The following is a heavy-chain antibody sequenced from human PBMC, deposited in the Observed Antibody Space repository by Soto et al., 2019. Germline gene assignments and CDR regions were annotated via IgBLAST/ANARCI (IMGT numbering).Heavy chain of an antibody. CDR1: GGSISSGDYY. J-gene: IGHJ5*02. Sequence: QVQLQESGPGLVKPSQTLSLTCTVSGGSISSGDYYWSWIRQPPGKGLEWIGYIYYSGSTYYNPSLKSRFTISVDTSKNQFSLKLSSVTAADTAVYYCARDGGIWFGELWLDPWGQGTLVTVSS. CDR2: IYYSGST. D-gene: IGHD3-10*01. V-gene: IGHV4-30-4*01. CDR3: ARDGGIWFGELWLDP.